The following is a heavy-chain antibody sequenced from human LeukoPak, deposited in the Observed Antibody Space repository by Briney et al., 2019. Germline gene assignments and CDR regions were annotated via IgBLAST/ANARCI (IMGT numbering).Heavy chain of an antibody. CDR3: ARDSHYDSSGFSLDDAFDI. J-gene: IGHJ3*02. CDR2: ISSSSSYI. Sequence: PGGSLRLSCAASGFTFSSYNMNWVRQAPGKGLEWVSSISSSSSYIYYADSVKGRFTISRDNAKNSLYLQMNSLRAEDTAVYYCARDSHYDSSGFSLDDAFDIWGQGTMVTVSS. CDR1: GFTFSSYN. D-gene: IGHD3-22*01. V-gene: IGHV3-21*01.